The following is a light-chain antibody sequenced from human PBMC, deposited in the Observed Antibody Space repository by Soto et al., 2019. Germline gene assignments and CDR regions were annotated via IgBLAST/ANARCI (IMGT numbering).Light chain of an antibody. V-gene: IGLV2-14*03. CDR3: SSYTTTNTVV. J-gene: IGLJ2*01. Sequence: QSALAQPASVSGSPGQSITIPCTGTTSDIGAYNYVSWYQQHPDKAPKLMIYDVTYRPSGVSSRFSGSKSGNTASLTISGLQAEDEADYFCSSYTTTNTVVFGGGTQLTVL. CDR2: DVT. CDR1: TSDIGAYNY.